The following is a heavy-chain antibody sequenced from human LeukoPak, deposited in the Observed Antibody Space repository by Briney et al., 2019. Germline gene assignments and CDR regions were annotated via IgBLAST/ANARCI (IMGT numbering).Heavy chain of an antibody. Sequence: GGSLRLSCAVSGLTFSTYGMHGVRQAPGKGLEWVAAICYDVSNKYYADSGEGRFTISRYNCKNTLYLQMNSLRAEDTAVYFCARDPATVTSYFYYWGQGTLGTVSS. CDR2: ICYDVSNK. V-gene: IGHV3-33*01. CDR1: GLTFSTYG. CDR3: ARDPATVTSYFYY. J-gene: IGHJ4*02. D-gene: IGHD4-17*01.